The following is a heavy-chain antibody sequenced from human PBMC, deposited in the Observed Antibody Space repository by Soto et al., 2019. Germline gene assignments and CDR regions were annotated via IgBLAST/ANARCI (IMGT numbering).Heavy chain of an antibody. CDR1: GFTFSSYA. D-gene: IGHD3-22*01. J-gene: IGHJ4*02. CDR2: ISGSGGST. CDR3: AKELVGYYYDSSGYELDY. Sequence: GGSLRLSCAASGFTFSSYAMSWVRQAPGKGLEWVSAISGSGGSTYYADSVKGRFTISRDNSKNTLYLQMNSLRAEDTAVYYCAKELVGYYYDSSGYELDYWGQGTLVTVSS. V-gene: IGHV3-23*01.